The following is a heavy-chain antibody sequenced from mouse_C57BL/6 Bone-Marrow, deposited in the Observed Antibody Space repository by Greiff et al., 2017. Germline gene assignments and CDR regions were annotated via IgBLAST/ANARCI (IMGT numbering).Heavy chain of an antibody. CDR2: IYPRSGNT. J-gene: IGHJ3*01. V-gene: IGHV1-81*01. CDR3: ARYGYVGFAY. D-gene: IGHD2-2*01. Sequence: QVQLKQSGAELARPGASVKLSCKASGYTFTSYGISWVKQRTGQGLEWIGEIYPRSGNTYYNEKFKGKATLTADKSSSTAYMELRSLTSEDSAVYFCARYGYVGFAYWGQGTLVTVSA. CDR1: GYTFTSYG.